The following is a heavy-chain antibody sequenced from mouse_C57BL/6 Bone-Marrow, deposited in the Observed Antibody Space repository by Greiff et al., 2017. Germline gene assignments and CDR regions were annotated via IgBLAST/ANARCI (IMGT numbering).Heavy chain of an antibody. Sequence: EVQLQESGAELVRPGASVKLSCTASGFNIKDDYMHWVKQRPEQGLEWIGWIDPENGDTEYASKFQGKATITADTSSNTAYLQLSSLTSEDTAVYYCAPYYPGCAYRGAEALGSLSA. V-gene: IGHV14-4*01. D-gene: IGHD1-1*01. CDR3: APYYPGCAY. J-gene: IGHJ3*01. CDR2: IDPENGDT. CDR1: GFNIKDDY.